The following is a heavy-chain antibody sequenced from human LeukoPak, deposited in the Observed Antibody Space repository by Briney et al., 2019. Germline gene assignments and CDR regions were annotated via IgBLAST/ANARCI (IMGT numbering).Heavy chain of an antibody. CDR1: GFTFSSYS. CDR3: AAFLEWLFTFEP. J-gene: IGHJ5*02. Sequence: PGGSLRLSCAASGFTFSSYSMNWVRQAPGKGLEWVSYIGSSSSTIYYADSVKGRFTISRDNAKNSLYLQMNSLRDGDTAVYYCAAFLEWLFTFEPWGQGTLVTVSS. V-gene: IGHV3-48*02. D-gene: IGHD3-3*02. CDR2: IGSSSSTI.